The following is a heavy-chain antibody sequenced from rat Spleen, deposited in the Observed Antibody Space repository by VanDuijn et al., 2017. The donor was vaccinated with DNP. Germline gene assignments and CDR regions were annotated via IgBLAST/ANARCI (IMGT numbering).Heavy chain of an antibody. Sequence: QVQLKESGPGLVQPSRTLSLTCTVSGFSLPSYGVSWVRQPPGKGLEWIAAIWSGGSTDYNSALKSRLSISRDTSKSQVFLRMNSLQTEDTAIYFCTHSGQSYYYGSPFAYWGQGTLVTVSS. CDR1: GFSLPSYG. J-gene: IGHJ3*01. V-gene: IGHV2-15*01. CDR2: IWSGGST. CDR3: THSGQSYYYGSPFAY. D-gene: IGHD1-2*01.